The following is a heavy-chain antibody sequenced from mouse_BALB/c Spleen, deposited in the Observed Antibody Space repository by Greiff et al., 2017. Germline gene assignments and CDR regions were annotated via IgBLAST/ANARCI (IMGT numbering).Heavy chain of an antibody. Sequence: EVQLQESGAELVRPGALVKLSCKASGFNIKDYYMHWVKQRPEQGLEWIGWIDPENGNTIYDPKFQGKASITADTSSNTAYLQLSSLTSEDTAVYYCARKLGRRIDYWGQGTTLTVSS. V-gene: IGHV14-1*02. D-gene: IGHD4-1*01. CDR2: IDPENGNT. CDR3: ARKLGRRIDY. J-gene: IGHJ2*01. CDR1: GFNIKDYY.